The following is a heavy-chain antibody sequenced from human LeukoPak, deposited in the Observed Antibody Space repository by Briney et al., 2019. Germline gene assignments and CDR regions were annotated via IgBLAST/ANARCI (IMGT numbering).Heavy chain of an antibody. J-gene: IGHJ4*02. CDR3: AKVAVLGYCSSGSCYSDFDY. CDR2: INWNGGST. CDR1: GFTFDDYG. Sequence: GGSLRLSCAASGFTFDDYGMSWVRQAPGKGPEWVSGINWNGGSTGYADSVKGRFTISRDNAKNSLYLQMNSLRAEDTAVYYCAKVAVLGYCSSGSCYSDFDYWGQGTLVSVST. V-gene: IGHV3-20*04. D-gene: IGHD2-15*01.